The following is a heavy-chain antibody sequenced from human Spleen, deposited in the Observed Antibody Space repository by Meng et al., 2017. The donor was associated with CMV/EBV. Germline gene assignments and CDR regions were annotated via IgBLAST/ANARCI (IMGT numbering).Heavy chain of an antibody. D-gene: IGHD2-2*01. CDR2: ITNNGRTI. CDR3: ARGVGAGYCSRTTCYGVVPYFDP. J-gene: IGHJ5*02. CDR1: GFTFSDYY. V-gene: IGHV3-11*01. Sequence: GESLKISCAASGFTFSDYYMSWIRQAPGKGLEWVSYITNNGRTIYYTDSVKGRFTISRDNAKNSLYLQMNSLRAEDTAVYYCARGVGAGYCSRTTCYGVVPYFDPWGQGTLVTVSS.